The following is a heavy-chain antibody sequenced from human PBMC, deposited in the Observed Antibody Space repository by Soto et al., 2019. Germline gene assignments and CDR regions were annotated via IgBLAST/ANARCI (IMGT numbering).Heavy chain of an antibody. V-gene: IGHV3-64D*06. J-gene: IGHJ5*02. CDR3: VHPRSTVQIPPT. Sequence: PGGSLRLSCSASGFTFSMFSMHWVRQAPGKGLEYVSGISSNGDSTYYADSVKGRSTISRDNSKNTLYLQMSSLRAVDTAVYYCVHPRSTVQIPPTWGQGTLVTVS. CDR1: GFTFSMFS. D-gene: IGHD4-4*01. CDR2: ISSNGDST.